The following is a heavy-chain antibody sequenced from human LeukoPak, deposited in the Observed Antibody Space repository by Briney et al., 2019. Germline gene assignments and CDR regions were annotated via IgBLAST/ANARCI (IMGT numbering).Heavy chain of an antibody. V-gene: IGHV1-24*01. CDR3: ATPNELGYCSGGSCQRAFDI. Sequence: GASVKVSCKVSGYTLTELSMHWVRQAPRKGLEWMGGFDPEDGETIYAQKFQGRVTMTEDTSTDTAYMELSSLRSEDTAVYYCATPNELGYCSGGSCQRAFDIWGQGTMVTVSS. CDR2: FDPEDGET. D-gene: IGHD2-15*01. J-gene: IGHJ3*02. CDR1: GYTLTELS.